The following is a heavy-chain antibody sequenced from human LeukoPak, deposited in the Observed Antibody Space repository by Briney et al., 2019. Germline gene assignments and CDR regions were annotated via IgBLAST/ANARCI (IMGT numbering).Heavy chain of an antibody. CDR3: ARDGRRGYSSGWAIDY. Sequence: GGSLRLSCAASGFTFSSYSMNCVRHAPGKGLVWVSSISSSSSYIYYADSAKGRFTISRDNAKNTLYLQMNTLRAEETAVYYCARDGRRGYSSGWAIDYWGQGTLVTVSS. D-gene: IGHD6-19*01. V-gene: IGHV3-21*01. CDR2: ISSSSSYI. CDR1: GFTFSSYS. J-gene: IGHJ4*02.